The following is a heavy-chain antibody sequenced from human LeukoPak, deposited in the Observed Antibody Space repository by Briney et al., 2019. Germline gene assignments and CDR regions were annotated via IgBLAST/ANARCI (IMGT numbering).Heavy chain of an antibody. Sequence: GGSLRLSCAASGFTFSSYWMHWVRHAPGKGLVWVSRINSDGSSTSYADSVKGRFTISRDNPKNTLYLQMSSLRAEDTAVYFCAKDYSGYSNYFDTWGQGTLVTVSS. CDR2: INSDGSST. D-gene: IGHD6-25*01. V-gene: IGHV3-74*01. CDR1: GFTFSSYW. CDR3: AKDYSGYSNYFDT. J-gene: IGHJ5*02.